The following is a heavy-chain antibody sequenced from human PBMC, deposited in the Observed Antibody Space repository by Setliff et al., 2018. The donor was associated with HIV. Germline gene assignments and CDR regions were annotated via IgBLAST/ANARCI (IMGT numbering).Heavy chain of an antibody. J-gene: IGHJ4*02. CDR1: GGSISSRSYY. CDR3: ARHAAGPDGPFDY. Sequence: PSATLSLTCTVSGGSISSRSYYWSWLRQPAGKGLEWIGRIYSNGKTDYNPSLKSRVTISVDTSKNQFSLKLSSVIAADTAVYYCARHAAGPDGPFDYWGQGTLVTVSS. V-gene: IGHV4-61*02. D-gene: IGHD2-2*01. CDR2: IYSNGKT.